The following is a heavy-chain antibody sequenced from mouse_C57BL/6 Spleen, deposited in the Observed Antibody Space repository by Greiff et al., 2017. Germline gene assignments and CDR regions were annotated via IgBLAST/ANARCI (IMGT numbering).Heavy chain of an antibody. CDR1: GYSITSGYY. J-gene: IGHJ2*01. CDR3: ARLTPTLYFDY. CDR2: ISYDGSN. D-gene: IGHD4-1*02. Sequence: EVKLQESGPGLVKPSQSLSLTCSVTGYSITSGYYWNWIRQFPGNKLEWMGYISYDGSNNYNPSLKNRISITRDTSKNQFFLKLNSVTTEDTATYYCARLTPTLYFDYWGQGTTLTVSS. V-gene: IGHV3-6*01.